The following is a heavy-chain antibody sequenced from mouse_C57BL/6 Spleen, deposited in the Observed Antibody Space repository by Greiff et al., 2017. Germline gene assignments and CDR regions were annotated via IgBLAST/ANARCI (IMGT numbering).Heavy chain of an antibody. Sequence: EVQLQQSGPELVKPGASVKISCKASGYSFTDYNMNWVKQRHGKSLEWVGVINPNYGNTSYNQKFKGKVTMTVDQSYSTAYMQLNSLTSEDSAVYYCARLNDYDEGGAFGDWGQGTTLTVAS. V-gene: IGHV1-39*01. CDR2: INPNYGNT. D-gene: IGHD2-4*01. CDR3: ARLNDYDEGGAFGD. CDR1: GYSFTDYN. J-gene: IGHJ2*01.